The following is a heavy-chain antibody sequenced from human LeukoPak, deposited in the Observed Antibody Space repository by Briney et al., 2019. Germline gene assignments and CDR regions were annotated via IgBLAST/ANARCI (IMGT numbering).Heavy chain of an antibody. CDR2: IYPGDSDT. J-gene: IGHJ5*02. V-gene: IGHV5-51*01. CDR1: GYSFTSYW. CDR3: ARTNYDFWSGYRFDP. Sequence: GESLKISCKGSGYSFTSYWIGWVRQMPGKGLEWMGIIYPGDSDTRYSPSFQGQVTISADKSISTAYLQWSSLKASDTAMYYCARTNYDFWSGYRFDPWGQGTLVTVSS. D-gene: IGHD3-3*01.